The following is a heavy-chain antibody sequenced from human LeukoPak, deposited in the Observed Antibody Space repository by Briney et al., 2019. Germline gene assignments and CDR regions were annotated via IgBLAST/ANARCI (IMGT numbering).Heavy chain of an antibody. Sequence: GGSLRLSCAASGFTFSSYAMSWVRQAPGKGLEWVSAISGSGGSTYYADSVKGRFTISRDNSKNTLYLQMNSLRVEDTAVYYCAKDPPYIGEGGYFDYWGQGTLVTVSS. D-gene: IGHD4-17*01. J-gene: IGHJ4*02. CDR3: AKDPPYIGEGGYFDY. CDR2: ISGSGGST. V-gene: IGHV3-23*01. CDR1: GFTFSSYA.